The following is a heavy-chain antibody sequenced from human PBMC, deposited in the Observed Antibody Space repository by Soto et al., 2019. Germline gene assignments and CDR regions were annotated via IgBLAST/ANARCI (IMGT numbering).Heavy chain of an antibody. CDR2: ISSSSGNI. CDR3: AKGQCNGSSCSRRYWYFEL. D-gene: IGHD2-15*01. Sequence: EVQLLESGGGLVQPGGSLRLSCAASGFTFSGYTMSWVRQAPGKGLEWVSAISSSSGNIYYADSVKGWFTISRDKSKKTMYQQKNSRRAADTSAYYCAKGQCNGSSCSRRYWYFELWGRGTLVTASP. CDR1: GFTFSGYT. J-gene: IGHJ2*01. V-gene: IGHV3-23*01.